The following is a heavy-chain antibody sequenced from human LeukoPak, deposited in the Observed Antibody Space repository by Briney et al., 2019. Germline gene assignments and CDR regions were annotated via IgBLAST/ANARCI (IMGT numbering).Heavy chain of an antibody. CDR2: IYYSGST. D-gene: IGHD5/OR15-5a*01. CDR1: GGSISGYY. J-gene: IGHJ3*02. V-gene: IGHV4-59*05. Sequence: SETLSITCTVSGGSISGYYWSWIRQPPGKGLEWIGSIYYSGSTYYNPSLKSRVTISVDTSKNQFSLKLSSVTAADTAVYYCAARIYEAFDIWGQGTMVTVSS. CDR3: AARIYEAFDI.